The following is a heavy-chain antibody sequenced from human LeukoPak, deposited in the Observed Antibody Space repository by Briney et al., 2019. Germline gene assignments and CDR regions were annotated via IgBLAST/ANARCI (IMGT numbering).Heavy chain of an antibody. CDR1: GGSFSGYY. V-gene: IGHV4-34*01. J-gene: IGHJ3*02. CDR2: INHSGST. CDR3: ARPGRYCSSASCYAFDI. Sequence: ASETLSLTCAVYGGSFSGYYWSWIRQPPGKGLEWIGEINHSGSTNYNPSLKSRVTISVDTSKNQFSLKLSSVTAADTAVYYCARPGRYCSSASCYAFDIWGQGTMVTVSS. D-gene: IGHD2-2*01.